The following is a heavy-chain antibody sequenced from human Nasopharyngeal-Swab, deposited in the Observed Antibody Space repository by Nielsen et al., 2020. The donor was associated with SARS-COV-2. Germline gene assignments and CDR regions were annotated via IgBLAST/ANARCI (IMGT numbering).Heavy chain of an antibody. CDR2: IIPILGIA. CDR3: ARERVSTRGYFDY. D-gene: IGHD1-1*01. Sequence: SVKVSCKASGGTFSSYAISWVRQAPGQGLEWMGRIIPILGIANYAQKFQGRVTITADKSTSTAYMELSSLRSEDTAVYYCARERVSTRGYFDYWGQGTLVTVSS. V-gene: IGHV1-69*04. CDR1: GGTFSSYA. J-gene: IGHJ4*02.